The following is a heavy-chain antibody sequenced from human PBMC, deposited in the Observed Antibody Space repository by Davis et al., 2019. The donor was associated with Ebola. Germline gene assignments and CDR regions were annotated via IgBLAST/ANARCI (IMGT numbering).Heavy chain of an antibody. CDR3: ARDRNIYDFWSGFDY. Sequence: GESLKISCAASGFIFSSYVIHWVRQAPGKGLEWVAFIRSDGINRYYTDSVKGRFTISRDNSKNTLYLQMNSLRAEDTAVYYCARDRNIYDFWSGFDYWGQGTLVTVSS. V-gene: IGHV3-30*02. CDR1: GFIFSSYV. D-gene: IGHD3-3*01. J-gene: IGHJ4*02. CDR2: IRSDGINR.